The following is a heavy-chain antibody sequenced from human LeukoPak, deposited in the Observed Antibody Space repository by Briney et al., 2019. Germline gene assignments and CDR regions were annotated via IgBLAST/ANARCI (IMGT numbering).Heavy chain of an antibody. CDR3: AKSYYDILTGNSASYYYYGMDV. D-gene: IGHD3-9*01. CDR1: GFTFSSYA. CDR2: ISGSGSTT. Sequence: GGSLRLSCAASGFTFSSYAISWVRQAPGKGLEWVSAISGSGSTTYYADSVKGRFTFSRDNSKNILYLQMNSLRAEDTAVYYCAKSYYDILTGNSASYYYYGMDVWGQGTTVTVSS. J-gene: IGHJ6*02. V-gene: IGHV3-23*01.